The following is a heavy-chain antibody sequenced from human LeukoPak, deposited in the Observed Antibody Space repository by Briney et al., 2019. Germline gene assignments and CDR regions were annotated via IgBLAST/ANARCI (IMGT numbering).Heavy chain of an antibody. Sequence: GGSLRLSCAASGFTFSTYWMSWVRQAPGKGLEWVANIKQDGSEQYYVDSVKGRFTISRDNSKNTLYLQMNSLRAEDTAVYYCAKDSTFTIFGVVIPDFDYWGQGTLVTVSS. J-gene: IGHJ4*02. D-gene: IGHD3-3*01. CDR3: AKDSTFTIFGVVIPDFDY. CDR1: GFTFSTYW. CDR2: IKQDGSEQ. V-gene: IGHV3-7*03.